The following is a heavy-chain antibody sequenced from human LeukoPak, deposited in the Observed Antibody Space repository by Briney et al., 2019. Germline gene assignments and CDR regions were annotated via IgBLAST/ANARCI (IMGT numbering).Heavy chain of an antibody. J-gene: IGHJ6*03. CDR3: ARDRRAGLWFGELFGYYYYYMDV. V-gene: IGHV1-69*13. D-gene: IGHD3-10*01. Sequence: GASVKVSCKASGGTFSSYAISWVRQAPGQGLEWMGGIIPIFGTANYAQKFQGRVTITADESTSTAYMELSSLRSEDTAVYYCARDRRAGLWFGELFGYYYYYMDVWGKGTTVTISS. CDR2: IIPIFGTA. CDR1: GGTFSSYA.